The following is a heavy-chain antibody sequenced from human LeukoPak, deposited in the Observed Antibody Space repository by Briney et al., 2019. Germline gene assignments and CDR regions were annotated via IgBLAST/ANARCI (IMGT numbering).Heavy chain of an antibody. CDR3: AKDIGRFPHALDI. V-gene: IGHV3-9*01. Sequence: GGSLRLSCAASGFTFDDYGMSWVRQVPGKGLEWVSGISWNSGSIGYADSVKGRFTISRDNAKNSLYLQMNSLRAEDTALYYCAKDIGRFPHALDIWGQGTMVTVSS. CDR1: GFTFDDYG. D-gene: IGHD2-21*01. J-gene: IGHJ3*02. CDR2: ISWNSGSI.